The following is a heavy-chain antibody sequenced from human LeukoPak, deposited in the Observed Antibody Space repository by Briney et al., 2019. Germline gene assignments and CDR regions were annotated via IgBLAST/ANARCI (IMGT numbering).Heavy chain of an antibody. Sequence: GESLRLSCAAYGFTFSSYDMSWIRQPPGKGLEWVSAISGSGSSTYYPDSEKGRLTVSRDNSKNTLYLQMNRLRGEGTAVYYCADVLHCRSTSCYRGGPYYSGMDVWGQGTTVTVSS. J-gene: IGHJ6*02. CDR1: GFTFSSYD. V-gene: IGHV3-23*01. CDR2: ISGSGSST. CDR3: ADVLHCRSTSCYRGGPYYSGMDV. D-gene: IGHD2-2*02.